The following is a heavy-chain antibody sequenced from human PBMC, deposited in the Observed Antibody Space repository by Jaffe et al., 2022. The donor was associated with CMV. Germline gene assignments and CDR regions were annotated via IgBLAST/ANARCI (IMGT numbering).Heavy chain of an antibody. CDR1: GFTFSSYG. CDR3: ARELAARPRYYYYYGMDV. D-gene: IGHD6-6*01. Sequence: QVQLVESGGGVVQPGRSLRLSCAASGFTFSSYGMHWVRQAPGKGLEWVAVIWYDGSNKYYADSVKGRFTISRDNSKNTLYLQMNSLRAEDTAVYYCARELAARPRYYYYYGMDVWGQGTTVTVSS. J-gene: IGHJ6*02. V-gene: IGHV3-33*01. CDR2: IWYDGSNK.